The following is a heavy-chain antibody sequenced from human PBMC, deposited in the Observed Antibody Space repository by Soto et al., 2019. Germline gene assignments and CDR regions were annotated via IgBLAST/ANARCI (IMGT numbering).Heavy chain of an antibody. J-gene: IGHJ4*02. CDR1: GGTFSSYA. CDR3: ARDWRYYYDSSGYYVPFGY. D-gene: IGHD3-22*01. CDR2: IIPIFGTA. Sequence: GASVKVSCKASGGTFSSYAISWVRQAPGQGLEWMGGIIPIFGTANYAQKFQGRVTITADESTSTAYMELSSLRSEDTAVYYCARDWRYYYDSSGYYVPFGYWGQGTLVTVSS. V-gene: IGHV1-69*13.